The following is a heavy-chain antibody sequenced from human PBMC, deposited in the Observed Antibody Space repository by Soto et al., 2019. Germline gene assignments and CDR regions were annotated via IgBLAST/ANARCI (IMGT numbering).Heavy chain of an antibody. CDR3: SRDHLSGVDAFDI. D-gene: IGHD3-3*01. V-gene: IGHV4-31*01. J-gene: IGHJ3*02. Sequence: QVQLQESGPGLVKPSQTLSLTCTVSGGSISSGGYYWSWIRQHPGKGLEWIGYIYYSGSTYYNPSLKSLVTISVDTSKNQFSLKLSSVTAADTAVYYCSRDHLSGVDAFDIWGQGTKVTVSS. CDR2: IYYSGST. CDR1: GGSISSGGYY.